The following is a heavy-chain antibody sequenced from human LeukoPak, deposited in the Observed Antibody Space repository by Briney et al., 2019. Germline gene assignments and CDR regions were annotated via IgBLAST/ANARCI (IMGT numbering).Heavy chain of an antibody. CDR2: INPNSGGT. D-gene: IGHD2-2*02. J-gene: IGHJ4*02. V-gene: IGHV1-2*06. Sequence: ASVKVSCTASGYTFTGYYMHWVRQAPGQGLEWMGRINPNSGGTNYAQKFQGRVTMTRDTSISTAYMELSRLRSDDTAVYYCWAATAISFDYWGQGTLVTVSS. CDR3: WAATAISFDY. CDR1: GYTFTGYY.